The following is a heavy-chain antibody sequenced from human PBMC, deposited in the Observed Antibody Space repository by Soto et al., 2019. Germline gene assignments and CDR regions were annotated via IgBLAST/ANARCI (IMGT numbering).Heavy chain of an antibody. CDR1: GGAISSYY. Sequence: PWETLSLTCSVPGGAISSYYWSWVRQPAGKGLEWIGRVFSSGSTNYNASLKSRVTMSIDTSKNEVSLTLRSVTAADTGVYYCARVAFSYFGMDVWGPGTTVTSP. V-gene: IGHV4-4*07. CDR3: ARVAFSYFGMDV. CDR2: VFSSGST. J-gene: IGHJ6*02. D-gene: IGHD3-3*02.